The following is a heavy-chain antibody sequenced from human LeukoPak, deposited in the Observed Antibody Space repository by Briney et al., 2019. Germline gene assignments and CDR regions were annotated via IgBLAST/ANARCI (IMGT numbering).Heavy chain of an antibody. CDR2: ISGSGGST. J-gene: IGHJ4*02. CDR3: AKVEGIYYGSGSYIGY. V-gene: IGHV3-23*01. D-gene: IGHD3-10*01. Sequence: GGSLRLSCAASGFTFSSYAMSWVRQAPGKGLEWVSAISGSGGSTYYADPVKGRFTISRDNSKNTLYLQMNSLRAEDTAVYYCAKVEGIYYGSGSYIGYWGQGTLVTVSS. CDR1: GFTFSSYA.